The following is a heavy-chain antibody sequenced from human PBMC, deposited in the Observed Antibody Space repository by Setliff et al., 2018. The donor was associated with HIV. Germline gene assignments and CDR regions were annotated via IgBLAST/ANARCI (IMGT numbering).Heavy chain of an antibody. CDR3: ARGSAYWDFDY. J-gene: IGHJ4*02. CDR2: INPNSGNT. D-gene: IGHD2-8*02. V-gene: IGHV1-46*02. CDR1: GYTFNNYY. Sequence: ASVKVSCKASGYTFNNYYMHWVRQAPGQGLEWMGLINPNSGNTNNAQKFQGRVTMTADTSTSTVYMDLSSLRSGDTAVYFCARGSAYWDFDYWGQGTLVTVSS.